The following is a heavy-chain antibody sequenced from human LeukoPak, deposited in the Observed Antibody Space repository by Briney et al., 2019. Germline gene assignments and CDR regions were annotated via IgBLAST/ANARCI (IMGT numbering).Heavy chain of an antibody. V-gene: IGHV3-11*01. Sequence: PGGSLRLSCAASGFTFSDYYMSWIRQAPGKGLEWVSYISSSGSTIYYADSVKSRFTVSRDNAKNSLYLQMNSLRAEDTAVYYCARDKAGRITIFGVVIRPYYYYGMDVWGQGTTVTVSS. D-gene: IGHD3-3*01. CDR1: GFTFSDYY. J-gene: IGHJ6*02. CDR3: ARDKAGRITIFGVVIRPYYYYGMDV. CDR2: ISSSGSTI.